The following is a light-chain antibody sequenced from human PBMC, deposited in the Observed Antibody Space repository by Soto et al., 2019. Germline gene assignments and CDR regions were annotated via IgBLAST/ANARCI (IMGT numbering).Light chain of an antibody. V-gene: IGLV1-44*01. CDR2: NDN. CDR1: SSNIGSNT. Sequence: QSVLTQPPSASGTPGQRVTISCSGSSSNIGSNTVNWYQQITGTAPKLLIYNDNQRPSGVPDRFSGSKSGTSGSLAISGLQSEDEGDCYCAAWDDSLNGHVVFGGGTKLTVL. CDR3: AAWDDSLNGHVV. J-gene: IGLJ2*01.